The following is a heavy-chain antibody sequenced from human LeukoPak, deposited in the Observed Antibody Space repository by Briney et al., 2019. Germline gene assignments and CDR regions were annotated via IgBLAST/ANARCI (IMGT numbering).Heavy chain of an antibody. D-gene: IGHD5-18*01. CDR1: GFTFSMYA. Sequence: PGGSLRLSCAASGFTFSMYAMSWVPQAPGKGLEWVSGMSARSGDTYYADSVKGRFTISRDNSNNMLYLEMNSLTAEDTALYHCAKDGRFTYAHDAFEIWGQGTTVTVSS. J-gene: IGHJ3*02. CDR2: MSARSGDT. V-gene: IGHV3-23*01. CDR3: AKDGRFTYAHDAFEI.